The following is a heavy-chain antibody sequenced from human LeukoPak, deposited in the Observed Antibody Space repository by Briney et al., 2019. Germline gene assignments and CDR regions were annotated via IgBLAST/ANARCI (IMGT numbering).Heavy chain of an antibody. CDR2: IYHSGST. Sequence: SGTLSLTCAVSGGSISSSNWWSWVRQPPGKGLEWIGEIYHSGSTNYNPSLKSRVTISVDKSKNQFSLKLSSVTAADTAVYYCARLHHDFWSGYYFGWFDPWGQGTLVTVSS. J-gene: IGHJ5*02. D-gene: IGHD3-3*01. CDR1: GGSISSSNW. CDR3: ARLHHDFWSGYYFGWFDP. V-gene: IGHV4-4*02.